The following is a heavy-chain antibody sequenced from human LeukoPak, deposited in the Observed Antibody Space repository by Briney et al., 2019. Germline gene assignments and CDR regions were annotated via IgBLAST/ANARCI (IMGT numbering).Heavy chain of an antibody. CDR3: ARGTYCGSDCSNYYYYYMDV. J-gene: IGHJ6*03. CDR1: GYTFTSYG. CDR2: ISAYNGNT. D-gene: IGHD2-21*01. V-gene: IGHV1-18*01. Sequence: ASVKVSCKASGYTFTSYGISWVRQAPGQGLEWMGWISAYNGNTNYAQKLQGRVTMTTDTYTGTASMDLRSLRSDDTAVYYCARGTYCGSDCSNYYYYYMDVWGKGTTVTVSS.